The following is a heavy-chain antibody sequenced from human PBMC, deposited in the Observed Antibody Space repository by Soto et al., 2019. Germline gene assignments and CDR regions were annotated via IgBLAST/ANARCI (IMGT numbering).Heavy chain of an antibody. D-gene: IGHD4-17*01. V-gene: IGHV3-23*01. CDR2: ISGSGGST. Sequence: GGSLRLSCAASGFTFSSYAMSWVRQAPGKGLEWVSAISGSGGSTYYADSVKGRFTISRDNSKNTLYLQMNSLRAEDTAVYYCAKDHAPCPYGGNQYYFDYWGQGTLVTVSS. J-gene: IGHJ4*02. CDR1: GFTFSSYA. CDR3: AKDHAPCPYGGNQYYFDY.